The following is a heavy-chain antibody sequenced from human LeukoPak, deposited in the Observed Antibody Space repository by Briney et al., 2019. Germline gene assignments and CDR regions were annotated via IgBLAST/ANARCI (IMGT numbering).Heavy chain of an antibody. CDR2: ISGSGGST. CDR3: AKVGIAVAGLPGVYYYYYGTDV. Sequence: PGGSLRLSCAASGFTFSSYAMSWVRQAPGKGLEWVSAISGSGGSTYYADSVKGRFTISRDNSKNTLYLQMNSLRAEDTAVYYCAKVGIAVAGLPGVYYYYYGTDVWGQGTTVTVSS. D-gene: IGHD6-19*01. CDR1: GFTFSSYA. V-gene: IGHV3-23*01. J-gene: IGHJ6*02.